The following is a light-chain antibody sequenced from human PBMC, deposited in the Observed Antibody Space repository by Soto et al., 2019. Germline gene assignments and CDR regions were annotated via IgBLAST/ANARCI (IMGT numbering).Light chain of an antibody. V-gene: IGKV1-5*03. CDR2: KAS. J-gene: IGKJ1*01. Sequence: DIQMTQSPSTLSASVGDRVTITCRASQTISSWLAWYQQKPGKAPKLLIYKASTLESGVPSRFSGSGSETEFTLTISSLQPDDFATHYCQQYNSCCSFGQGTKVEIK. CDR1: QTISSW. CDR3: QQYNSCCS.